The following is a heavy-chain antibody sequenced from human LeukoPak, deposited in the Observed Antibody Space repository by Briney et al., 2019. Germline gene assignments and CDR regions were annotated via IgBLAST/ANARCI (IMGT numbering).Heavy chain of an antibody. J-gene: IGHJ6*02. CDR2: INPNSGGT. V-gene: IGHV1-2*04. CDR1: GYTFTGYY. CDR3: ARARCSSTSCYFPYYYYGMDV. Sequence: ASVTVSCTASGYTFTGYYMHWVRQAPGQGLEWMGWINPNSGGTNYAQKFQGWVTMTRDTSISTAYMELSRLRSDDTAVYYCARARCSSTSCYFPYYYYGMDVWGQGTTVTVSS. D-gene: IGHD2-2*01.